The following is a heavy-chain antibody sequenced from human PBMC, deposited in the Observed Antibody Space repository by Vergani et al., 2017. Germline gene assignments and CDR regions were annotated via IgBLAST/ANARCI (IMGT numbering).Heavy chain of an antibody. CDR1: GGSFSGYY. J-gene: IGHJ5*02. V-gene: IGHV4-34*01. CDR3: ARGRDQLELRGRLFDP. CDR2: INHSGST. D-gene: IGHD1-7*01. Sequence: QVQLQQWGAGLLKPSETLSLTCAVYGGSFSGYYWSWIRQPPGKGLEWIGEINHSGSTNYNPSLKSRVTISVDTSKNQFSLKLSSVTAADTAVYYCARGRDQLELRGRLFDPWGQGTLVTVSS.